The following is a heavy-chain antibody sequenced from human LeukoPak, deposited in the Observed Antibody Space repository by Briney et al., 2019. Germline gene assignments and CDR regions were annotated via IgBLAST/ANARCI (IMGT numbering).Heavy chain of an antibody. CDR2: ISSSSSYI. CDR3: ARTFYTDRDTALLTSLDY. V-gene: IGHV3-21*01. D-gene: IGHD5-18*01. CDR1: GFTFSGYS. J-gene: IGHJ4*02. Sequence: GGSLRLSCAASGFTFSGYSMNWVRQAPGKGLEWVSSISSSSSYIYYADSVKGRFTISRDNAKNSLYLQMNSLRAEDTAVFYCARTFYTDRDTALLTSLDYWGQGTLVTVSS.